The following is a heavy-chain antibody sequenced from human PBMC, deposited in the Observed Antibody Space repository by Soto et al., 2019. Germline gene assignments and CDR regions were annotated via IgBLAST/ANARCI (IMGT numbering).Heavy chain of an antibody. CDR1: GFTSSSYA. J-gene: IGHJ4*02. CDR2: ISGSGGST. CDR3: AKPSVPRPRKTVTFDF. D-gene: IGHD4-17*01. V-gene: IGHV3-23*01. Sequence: HPGGSLRLSCAASGFTSSSYAMSWVRQSPGKGLEWVSAISGSGGSTYYADSVKGRFTISRDNSKNTLYLQMNSLRAEDTAVYYCAKPSVPRPRKTVTFDFWGQGTLVTVSS.